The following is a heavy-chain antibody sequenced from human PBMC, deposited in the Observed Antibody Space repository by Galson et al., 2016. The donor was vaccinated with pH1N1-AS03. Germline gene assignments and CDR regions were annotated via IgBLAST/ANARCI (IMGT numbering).Heavy chain of an antibody. CDR1: GFSFSSFG. CDR3: ARGRGYGQYYFDY. V-gene: IGHV3-33*01. CDR2: IWYDGSNK. J-gene: IGHJ4*02. Sequence: SLRLSCAAPGFSFSSFGMHWIRQAPGKGLEWVAVIWYDGSNKYYADSVKGRFTISRDNTKNTLYLQMNSLGVGDTAVYFCARGRGYGQYYFDYWGQGTLVTVSS. D-gene: IGHD3-10*01.